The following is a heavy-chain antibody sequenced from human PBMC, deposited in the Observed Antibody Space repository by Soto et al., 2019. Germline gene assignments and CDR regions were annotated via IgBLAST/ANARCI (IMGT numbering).Heavy chain of an antibody. CDR3: ARDNGYSYGSTLDH. CDR2: IYYSGST. CDR1: GGSISSYY. Sequence: PSETLSLTCTVSGGSISSYYWSWIRQPPGKGLEWIGYIYYSGSTNYNPSLKSRVTISVDTSKNQFSLKLSSVTAADTAVYYCARDNGYSYGSTLDHWGQGTLVTVSS. D-gene: IGHD5-18*01. J-gene: IGHJ4*02. V-gene: IGHV4-59*01.